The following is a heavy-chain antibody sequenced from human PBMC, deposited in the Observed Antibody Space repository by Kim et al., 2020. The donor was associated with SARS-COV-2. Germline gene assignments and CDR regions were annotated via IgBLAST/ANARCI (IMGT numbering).Heavy chain of an antibody. V-gene: IGHV3-49*04. D-gene: IGHD6-13*01. CDR2: IRSKTYGGTT. J-gene: IGHJ4*02. Sequence: GGSLRLSCTASGFTFGDYAMSWVRQAPGKGLEWVGFIRSKTYGGTTEYAASVKGRFTISRDDSKSIAYLQMNSLKTEDTAVYYCTRDPISTTWYLFFDYWGQGTLVTVSS. CDR1: GFTFGDYA. CDR3: TRDPISTTWYLFFDY.